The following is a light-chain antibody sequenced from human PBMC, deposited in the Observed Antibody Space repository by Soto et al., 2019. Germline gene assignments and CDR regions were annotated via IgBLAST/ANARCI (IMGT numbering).Light chain of an antibody. CDR1: SGHSNYA. CDR3: QTWDTAVV. CDR2: LTSDGSH. V-gene: IGLV4-69*01. Sequence: QLVLTQSPSASASLGASVKLTCTLSSGHSNYAIAWHQQQPEKGPRFLMKLTSDGSHTKGDGIPDRFSGSSSGAERYLTISSLQSDDEADYYCQTWDTAVVFGGGTKLTVL. J-gene: IGLJ2*01.